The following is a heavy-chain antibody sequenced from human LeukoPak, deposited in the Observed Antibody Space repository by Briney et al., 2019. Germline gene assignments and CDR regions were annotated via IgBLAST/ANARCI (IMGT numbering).Heavy chain of an antibody. V-gene: IGHV3-21*01. CDR3: AREGDYYDSSGPRYAFDI. Sequence: GGSLRLSCAASGFTFSSYSMNWVRQAPGKGLEWVSSVSSSSSYIYYADSVKGRFTISRDNAKNSLYLQMNSLRAEDTAVYYCAREGDYYDSSGPRYAFDIWGQGTMVTVSS. CDR1: GFTFSSYS. CDR2: VSSSSSYI. D-gene: IGHD3-22*01. J-gene: IGHJ3*02.